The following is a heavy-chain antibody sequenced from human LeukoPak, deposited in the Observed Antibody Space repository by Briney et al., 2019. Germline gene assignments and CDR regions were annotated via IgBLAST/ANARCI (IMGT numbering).Heavy chain of an antibody. CDR2: ISRSSTTI. J-gene: IGHJ4*02. Sequence: PGGSLRLSCTASGFTFSSDEMNWVRQAPGKGLEWVSYISRSSTTIYHADSVKGRFTISRDNAKNSLSLQMNSLRVEDTAVYYCAKAGYSSSRFDYWGQGTLVTVSS. CDR1: GFTFSSDE. CDR3: AKAGYSSSRFDY. D-gene: IGHD6-13*01. V-gene: IGHV3-48*01.